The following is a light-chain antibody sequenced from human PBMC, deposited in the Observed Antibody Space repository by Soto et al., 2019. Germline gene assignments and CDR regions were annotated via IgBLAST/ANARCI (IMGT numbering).Light chain of an antibody. CDR2: AAS. CDR3: QHYKCYPEA. CDR1: HSLSSW. Sequence: DIHLTQSPSTLSASVGDRVTITCRASHSLSSWLACYQQPPGKAPKLLIYAASSLQSGVPSRFNCSRSGTDFTLTISTLQHDGFATSYCQHYKCYPEAFGRGTKVDI. V-gene: IGKV1-5*01. J-gene: IGKJ1*01.